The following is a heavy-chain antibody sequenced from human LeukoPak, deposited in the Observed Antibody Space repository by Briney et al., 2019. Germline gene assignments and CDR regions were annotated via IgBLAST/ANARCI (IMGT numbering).Heavy chain of an antibody. D-gene: IGHD2-15*01. J-gene: IGHJ4*02. Sequence: GGSLRLSCAASGFTFSSYEMNWVRQAPGKGLQWVSYISSSGSTIYYADSVKGRFTISRDNAKNSLYLQMNSLRAEDTAVYYCARVKCSASSCSDYWGQGTLVTVSS. CDR3: ARVKCSASSCSDY. V-gene: IGHV3-48*03. CDR2: ISSSGSTI. CDR1: GFTFSSYE.